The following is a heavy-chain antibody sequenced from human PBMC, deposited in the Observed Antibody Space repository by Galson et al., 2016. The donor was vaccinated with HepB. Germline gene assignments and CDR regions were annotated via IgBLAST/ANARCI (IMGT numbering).Heavy chain of an antibody. CDR1: GYSFTAFH. J-gene: IGHJ6*02. CDR3: ARARRAVAARRKDYYDNGMDV. CDR2: INPSRGVT. D-gene: IGHD6-6*01. Sequence: SVKVSCKASGYSFTAFHMNWVRRAPGQGLEWMGIINPSRGVTVYTPSLQGRVAFTTDTSTRTIYMHLSGLRSEDTAIYYCARARRAVAARRKDYYDNGMDVWGQGTPVTVSS. V-gene: IGHV1-46*01.